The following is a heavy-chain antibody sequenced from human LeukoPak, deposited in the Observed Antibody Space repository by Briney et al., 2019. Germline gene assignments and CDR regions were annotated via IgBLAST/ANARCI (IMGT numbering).Heavy chain of an antibody. V-gene: IGHV3-7*01. Sequence: GGSLRLSCAASRFTFSTYWMSWVRQSPGKGLEWVANINLDGSQTYYVDSVKGRFTISRDNAENSLYLQVNSLRVGDTAVYYCTRENNYKVDYWGQGTLVTVSS. CDR1: RFTFSTYW. J-gene: IGHJ4*02. CDR3: TRENNYKVDY. D-gene: IGHD1-1*01. CDR2: INLDGSQT.